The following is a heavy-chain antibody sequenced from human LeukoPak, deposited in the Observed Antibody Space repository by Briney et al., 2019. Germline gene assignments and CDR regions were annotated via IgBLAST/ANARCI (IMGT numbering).Heavy chain of an antibody. V-gene: IGHV5-51*01. J-gene: IGHJ4*01. CDR2: IYPGDSDT. D-gene: IGHD6-13*01. Sequence: ESPQISCKGSGYSFTSYWIGWVRQMPGKGLEWMGIIYPGDSDTRYSPSFQGQVTISADKSISTAYLQWSSLKASDTAMYCCARLQLAGYYYFDYWGQAGLVTVSS. CDR1: GYSFTSYW. CDR3: ARLQLAGYYYFDY.